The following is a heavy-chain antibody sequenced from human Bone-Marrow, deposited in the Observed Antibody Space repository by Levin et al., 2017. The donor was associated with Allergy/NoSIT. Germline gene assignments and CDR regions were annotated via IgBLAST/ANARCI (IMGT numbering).Heavy chain of an antibody. Sequence: AGGSLRLSCAASGFAFNKAWMTWVRQAPGKGLEWVGRISTTVDGGRTDYAAPVQGRFTISRDDSNDTLYLQMNSLKIEDTAVYYCSSWYFTYGVDVWGQGATVTVSS. D-gene: IGHD6-13*01. V-gene: IGHV3-15*07. J-gene: IGHJ6*02. CDR1: GFAFNKAW. CDR2: ISTTVDGGRT. CDR3: SSWYFTYGVDV.